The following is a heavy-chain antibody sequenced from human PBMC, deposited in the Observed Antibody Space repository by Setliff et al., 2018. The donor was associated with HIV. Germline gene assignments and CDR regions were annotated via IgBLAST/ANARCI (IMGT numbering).Heavy chain of an antibody. CDR2: IIPMFGTT. Sequence: ASVKVSCKASGVTFRRFAFSWVRQAPGQGLEWMGGIIPMFGTTNYAQKFQGRVTITADESTSTVYMELTSLRFEDTAVYFCARVVPREVAPGGFDIWGQGTMVTVSS. CDR1: GVTFRRFA. V-gene: IGHV1-69*13. J-gene: IGHJ3*02. CDR3: ARVVPREVAPGGFDI. D-gene: IGHD5-12*01.